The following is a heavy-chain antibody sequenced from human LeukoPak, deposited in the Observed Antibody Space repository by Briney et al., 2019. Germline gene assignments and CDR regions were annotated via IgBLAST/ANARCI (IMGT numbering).Heavy chain of an antibody. Sequence: ASVKVSCKASGYTFTSYGISWVRQAPGQGLEWMGWISAYNGNTNYAQKLQGRVTMTTDTSTSTAYMELRSLRSDDTAVYYCARDRWDYDSSGYDDAFDIWGQGTMVTVSS. V-gene: IGHV1-18*01. CDR2: ISAYNGNT. CDR1: GYTFTSYG. D-gene: IGHD3-22*01. CDR3: ARDRWDYDSSGYDDAFDI. J-gene: IGHJ3*02.